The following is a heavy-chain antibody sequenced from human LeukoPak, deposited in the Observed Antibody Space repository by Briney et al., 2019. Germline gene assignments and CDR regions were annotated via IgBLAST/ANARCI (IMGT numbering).Heavy chain of an antibody. D-gene: IGHD3-16*01. CDR3: ASVIMITFGGVSDDAFDI. Sequence: SVKVSCRASGGTFSSYAISWVRQAPGQGLEWMGGIIPIFGTANYAQKFQGRVTITTDESTSTAYMELSSLRSEDRAVYYCASVIMITFGGVSDDAFDIWGQGTMVTVSS. CDR2: IIPIFGTA. CDR1: GGTFSSYA. J-gene: IGHJ3*02. V-gene: IGHV1-69*05.